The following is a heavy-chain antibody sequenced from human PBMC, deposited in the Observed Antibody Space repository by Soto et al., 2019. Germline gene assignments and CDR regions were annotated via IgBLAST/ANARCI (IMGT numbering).Heavy chain of an antibody. J-gene: IGHJ4*02. CDR2: IYHSGST. CDR3: ASVITIFGVVPRFDY. Sequence: QLQLQESGSGLVKPSQTLSLTCAVSGGSISSGGYSWSWIRQPPGKGLEWIGYIYHSGSTYYNPSLKSRATISVDRAKNQFSLKLSSVTAADTAVYYCASVITIFGVVPRFDYWGQGTLVTVSS. D-gene: IGHD3-3*01. CDR1: GGSISSGGYS. V-gene: IGHV4-30-2*01.